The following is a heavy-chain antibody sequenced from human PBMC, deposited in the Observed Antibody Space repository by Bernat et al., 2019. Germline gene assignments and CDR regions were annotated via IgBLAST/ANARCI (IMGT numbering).Heavy chain of an antibody. V-gene: IGHV4-31*03. J-gene: IGHJ4*02. CDR3: ARKMWGSEYGKFDY. CDR1: GGSISTGGYY. Sequence: QVQLQESGPGLVKPSQTLSLTCTVSGGSISTGGYYWSWIRQHPGKGLEWIGYIYYSGSTYYNPSLKSRITISVDTSKNQFSLKLSSLTSADTAVYYWARKMWGSEYGKFDYWGQGTLVTVSS. D-gene: IGHD2-21*01. CDR2: IYYSGST.